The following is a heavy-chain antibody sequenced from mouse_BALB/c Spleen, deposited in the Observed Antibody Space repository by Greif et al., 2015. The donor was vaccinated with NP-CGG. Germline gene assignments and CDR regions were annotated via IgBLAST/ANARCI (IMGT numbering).Heavy chain of an antibody. J-gene: IGHJ3*01. V-gene: IGHV5-6-4*01. CDR2: ISSGGSYT. Sequence: EVQGVESGGGLVKPGGSLKLSCAASGFTFSSYTMSWVRQTPEKRLEWVATISSGGSYTYYPDSVKGRFTISRDNAKNPLYLQMSSLKSEDTAMYYCTRGGFQVFAWFAYWGQGTLVTVSA. CDR3: TRGGFQVFAWFAY. CDR1: GFTFSSYT.